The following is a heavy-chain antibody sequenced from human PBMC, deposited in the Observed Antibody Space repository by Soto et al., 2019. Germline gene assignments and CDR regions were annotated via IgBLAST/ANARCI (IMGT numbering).Heavy chain of an antibody. CDR3: ATDRGGKQQYYSYSYGMDV. D-gene: IGHD1-1*01. J-gene: IGHJ6*02. CDR2: ISYDGSNK. V-gene: IGHV3-30*03. CDR1: GGTFSSYG. Sequence: PGGTLRLSCTASGGTFSSYGMHWVRQAPGKGLEWMAVISYDGSNKYYADSVKGRFTISRDNSKHTLYLQRNSLIAEYTAVYYCATDRGGKQQYYSYSYGMDVWGQGTMVTVSS.